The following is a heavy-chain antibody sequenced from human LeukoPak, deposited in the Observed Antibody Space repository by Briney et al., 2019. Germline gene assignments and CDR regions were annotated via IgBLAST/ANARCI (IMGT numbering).Heavy chain of an antibody. CDR2: IKNKVDGGTI. D-gene: IGHD6-13*01. Sequence: GGSLRLSCAAFGFTFNNAYMCWVRQAPGKGLEWVGRIKNKVDGGTIDYGAPVKGRFTISRDDSRNTLYLQMNSLKTEDTAVYYCTTDAGYASRWYNYWGQGTLVTVSS. V-gene: IGHV3-15*01. J-gene: IGHJ4*02. CDR1: GFTFNNAY. CDR3: TTDAGYASRWYNY.